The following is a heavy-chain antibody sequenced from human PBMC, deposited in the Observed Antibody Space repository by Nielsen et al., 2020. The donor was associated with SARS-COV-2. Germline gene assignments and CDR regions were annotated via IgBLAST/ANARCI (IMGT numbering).Heavy chain of an antibody. Sequence: ASVKVSCKASGYTFTGYYMHWVRQAPGQGLEWMGRINPNSGGTNYAQKFQGRVTMTRDTSISTAYMELSRLRSDDTAVYYCARVNWGSWYFDYWGQGTLVTVSS. V-gene: IGHV1-2*06. CDR3: ARVNWGSWYFDY. J-gene: IGHJ4*02. CDR1: GYTFTGYY. D-gene: IGHD7-27*01. CDR2: INPNSGGT.